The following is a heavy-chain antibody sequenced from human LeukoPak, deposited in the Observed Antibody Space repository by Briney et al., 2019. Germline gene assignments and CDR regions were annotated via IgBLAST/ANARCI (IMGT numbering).Heavy chain of an antibody. CDR2: ISSTNRYI. Sequence: GGSLRLSCAASGFTFSSYSFNWVRQAPGKGLGWVLSISSTNRYIYYAESVKGRVIISKDNAKNSLYLQMNSLRPEDTAVYYCARGGPEADNDHWGQGTLVTVSS. V-gene: IGHV3-21*01. J-gene: IGHJ4*02. CDR3: ARGGPEADNDH. CDR1: GFTFSSYS.